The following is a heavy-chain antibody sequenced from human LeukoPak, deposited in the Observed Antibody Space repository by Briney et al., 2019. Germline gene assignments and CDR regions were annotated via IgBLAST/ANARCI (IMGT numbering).Heavy chain of an antibody. CDR3: ASGPAEYYDILTGYYYNWFDP. D-gene: IGHD3-9*01. CDR1: GGSISSSSYY. CDR2: IYYSGST. J-gene: IGHJ5*02. Sequence: KPSETLSLTCTVSGGSISSSSYYWGWIRQPPGKGLEWIGSIYYSGSTYYNPSLKRRVTISVDTSKNQFSLKLSSVTAADTAVYYCASGPAEYYDILTGYYYNWFDPWGQGTLVTVSS. V-gene: IGHV4-39*01.